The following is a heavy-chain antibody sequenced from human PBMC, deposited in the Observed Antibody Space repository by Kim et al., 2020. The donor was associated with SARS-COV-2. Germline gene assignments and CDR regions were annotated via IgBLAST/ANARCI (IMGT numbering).Heavy chain of an antibody. CDR2: INHSGST. J-gene: IGHJ6*02. D-gene: IGHD3-9*01. CDR1: GGSFSGYY. V-gene: IGHV4-34*01. Sequence: SETLSLTCAVYGGSFSGYYWSWIRQPPGKGLEWIGEINHSGSTNYNPSLKSRVTISVDTSKNQFSLKLSSVTAADTAVYYCARGPDILTGYYLLDGMDVWGQGTTVTVSS. CDR3: ARGPDILTGYYLLDGMDV.